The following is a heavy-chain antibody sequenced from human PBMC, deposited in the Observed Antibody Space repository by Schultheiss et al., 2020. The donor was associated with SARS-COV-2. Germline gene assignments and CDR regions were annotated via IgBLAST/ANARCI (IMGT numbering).Heavy chain of an antibody. J-gene: IGHJ1*01. V-gene: IGHV1-69*06. CDR3: ARGIFGPAVAGLYFQH. CDR2: IIPIFGTA. D-gene: IGHD6-19*01. Sequence: SVKVSCKASGYTFTSYAMNWVRQAPGQGLEWMGGIIPIFGTANYAQKFQGRVTITADKSTSTAYMELRSLRSDDTAVYYCARGIFGPAVAGLYFQHWGQGTLVTVSS. CDR1: GYTFTSYA.